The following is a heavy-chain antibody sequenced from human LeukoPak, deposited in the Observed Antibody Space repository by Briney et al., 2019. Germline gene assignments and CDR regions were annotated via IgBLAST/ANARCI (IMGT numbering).Heavy chain of an antibody. D-gene: IGHD3-10*01. Sequence: AGGSLRLSCAASGFTFSNYGMHWVRQAPGKGLEWVALIWYDGSNKDYVDSVKGRFTISRDNSKNALYLQMNSLRAEDTAVYYCARDCDYYGSGSYPNYFDFCGQGTLVTVSS. J-gene: IGHJ4*02. CDR2: IWYDGSNK. CDR3: ARDCDYYGSGSYPNYFDF. V-gene: IGHV3-33*01. CDR1: GFTFSNYG.